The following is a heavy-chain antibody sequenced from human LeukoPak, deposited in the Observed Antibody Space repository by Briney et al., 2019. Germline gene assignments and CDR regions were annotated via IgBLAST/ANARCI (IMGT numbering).Heavy chain of an antibody. D-gene: IGHD3-22*01. V-gene: IGHV3-21*01. J-gene: IGHJ4*02. CDR1: GFTFSSYS. CDR2: ISSSSSYI. CDR3: ARDRIGYYDSSGYPYYFDY. Sequence: PGGSLRLSCAASGFTFSSYSMNWVRQAPGKGLEWVSSISSSSSYIYYADSVKGRFTISRGNAKNSLYLQMNSLRAEDTAVYYCARDRIGYYDSSGYPYYFDYWGQGTLVTVSS.